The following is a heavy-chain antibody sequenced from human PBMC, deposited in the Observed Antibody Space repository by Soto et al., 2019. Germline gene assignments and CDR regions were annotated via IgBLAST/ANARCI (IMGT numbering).Heavy chain of an antibody. J-gene: IGHJ6*02. V-gene: IGHV3-73*01. CDR1: GFTFSGSA. Sequence: VGSLRLSCAASGFTFSGSAMHWVRQASGKGLEWVGRIRSKANSYATAYAASVKGRFTISRDDSKNTAYLQMNSLKTEGTAVYYCTRQYCTNGVCYTGGDYYGMDVWGQGTTVTVSS. CDR2: IRSKANSYAT. D-gene: IGHD2-8*01. CDR3: TRQYCTNGVCYTGGDYYGMDV.